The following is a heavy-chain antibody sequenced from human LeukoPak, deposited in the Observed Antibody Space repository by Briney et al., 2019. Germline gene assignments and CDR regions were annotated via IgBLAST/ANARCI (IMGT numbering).Heavy chain of an antibody. V-gene: IGHV3-74*01. D-gene: IGHD6-19*01. Sequence: GGSLRLSCAASGFTLSNHWMHWVRQAPGKGLLWVSRITSDSDGSSTVYADSVRGRFTISSDNAKNTLYLQMNSLRAEDTAVYYCIRSSGWPDYWGQGTLVTVSS. J-gene: IGHJ4*02. CDR2: ITSDSDGSST. CDR3: IRSSGWPDY. CDR1: GFTLSNHW.